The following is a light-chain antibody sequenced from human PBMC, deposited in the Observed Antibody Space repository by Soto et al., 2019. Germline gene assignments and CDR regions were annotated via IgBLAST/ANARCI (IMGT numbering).Light chain of an antibody. V-gene: IGLV2-11*01. CDR2: DVS. Sequence: QSVLTQPRSVSGSPGQSVTISCTGTSSDVGGFNSVSWYQQHPGKAPKLMIYDVSKRPSGVPDRFSGSKSGNTASLTVSGLQAEDEADYYCSSYAGSNNPYVFGTGTKVTVL. CDR1: SSDVGGFNS. J-gene: IGLJ1*01. CDR3: SSYAGSNNPYV.